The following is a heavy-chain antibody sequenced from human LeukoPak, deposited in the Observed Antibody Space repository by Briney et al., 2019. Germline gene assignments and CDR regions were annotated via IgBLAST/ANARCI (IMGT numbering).Heavy chain of an antibody. Sequence: GRSLRLSCAASGFTFSSYGMHWVRQTPGKGLEWVALISFDGSIEYYVDSVKGRFTISRDNSKNTLFLQMNSLRPEDTAVYYCAKDSDIAVAGSDDALDVWGQGTMVTVSS. V-gene: IGHV3-30*18. CDR2: ISFDGSIE. CDR3: AKDSDIAVAGSDDALDV. CDR1: GFTFSSYG. J-gene: IGHJ3*01. D-gene: IGHD6-19*01.